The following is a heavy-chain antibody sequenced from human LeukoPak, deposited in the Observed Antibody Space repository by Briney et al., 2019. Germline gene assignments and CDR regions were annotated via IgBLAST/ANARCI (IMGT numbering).Heavy chain of an antibody. CDR3: ARGTHRYKLIDRFNWFDP. D-gene: IGHD1-1*01. CDR2: INPNSGGT. J-gene: IGHJ5*02. CDR1: GYTFTGYY. V-gene: IGHV1-2*04. Sequence: ASVKVSCKASGYTFTGYYMHWVRQAPGQGLEWMGWINPNSGGTNYAQKFQGWVTMTRDTSISTAYMELSRLRSDDTAVYYCARGTHRYKLIDRFNWFDPWGQGTLVTVSS.